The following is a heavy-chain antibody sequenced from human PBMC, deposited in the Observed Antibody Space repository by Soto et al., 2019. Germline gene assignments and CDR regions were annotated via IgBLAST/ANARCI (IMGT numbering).Heavy chain of an antibody. J-gene: IGHJ5*02. D-gene: IGHD1-26*01. CDR2: LYYSGST. V-gene: IGHV4-39*01. Sequence: PSETLSLTCSVSGGSISGSDYYWGWIRQPPGRGLEYIGSLYYSGSTYYNPSVKGRVTISVDTSRNQFSLWLRSVTAADTAVYYCARHLGLTTIGLYNWFDPWGQGTPVTVAS. CDR3: ARHLGLTTIGLYNWFDP. CDR1: GGSISGSDYY.